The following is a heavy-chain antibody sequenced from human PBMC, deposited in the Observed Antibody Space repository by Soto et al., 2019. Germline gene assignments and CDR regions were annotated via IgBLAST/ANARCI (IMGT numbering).Heavy chain of an antibody. D-gene: IGHD4-4*01. J-gene: IGHJ5*02. CDR3: AKIEYSNYFSFDP. CDR1: GFTFSSYS. V-gene: IGHV3-21*01. CDR2: ISSSGSYI. Sequence: PGGSLRLSCAASGFTFSSYSMNWVRLAPGKGLEWVSSISSSGSYIYHADSVKGRFTISRDNAKNSLYLQMNRLRAEDTALYFCAKIEYSNYFSFDPWGQGTLVTVSS.